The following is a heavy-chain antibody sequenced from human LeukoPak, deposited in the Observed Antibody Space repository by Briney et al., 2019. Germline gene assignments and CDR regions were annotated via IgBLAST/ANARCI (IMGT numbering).Heavy chain of an antibody. D-gene: IGHD2-15*01. CDR2: ISYDESDK. CDR1: GFTFSNYG. V-gene: IGHV3-30*18. Sequence: QPGRSLRLSCAASGFTFSNYGMHWVRQAPGKGLEWVAVISYDESDKYYADSVKGRFTISRDNSKNTLYLQMNSLRPEDTAVYCCAKGVVAATNAAYYGMDVWGQGTTVTVSS. CDR3: AKGVVAATNAAYYGMDV. J-gene: IGHJ6*02.